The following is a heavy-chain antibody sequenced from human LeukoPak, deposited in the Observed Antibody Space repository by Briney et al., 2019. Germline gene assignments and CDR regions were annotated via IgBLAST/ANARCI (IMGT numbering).Heavy chain of an antibody. D-gene: IGHD6-6*01. CDR2: INHSGST. J-gene: IGHJ4*02. CDR1: GGSFSGYY. CDR3: ARGYSSSSPEVSDY. V-gene: IGHV4-34*01. Sequence: SETLSLTCAVYGGSFSGYYWSWIRQPPGKGLEWIGEINHSGSTNYNPSLKSRATISVDTSKNQFSLKLSSVTAADTAVYYCARGYSSSSPEVSDYWGQGTLVTASS.